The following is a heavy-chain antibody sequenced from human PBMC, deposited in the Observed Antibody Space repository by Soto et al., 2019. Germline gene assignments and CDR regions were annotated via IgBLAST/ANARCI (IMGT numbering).Heavy chain of an antibody. Sequence: GESLKISCKGSGYSFTSYWIGWVRQMPGKGLEWMGIIYPGDSDTRYSPSFQGQVTISADKSISTAYLQWSSLKASDTAMYYCARNTVRGAYYYYGMDVWGQGTTVTVSS. V-gene: IGHV5-51*01. CDR2: IYPGDSDT. CDR1: GYSFTSYW. J-gene: IGHJ6*02. CDR3: ARNTVRGAYYYYGMDV. D-gene: IGHD4-4*01.